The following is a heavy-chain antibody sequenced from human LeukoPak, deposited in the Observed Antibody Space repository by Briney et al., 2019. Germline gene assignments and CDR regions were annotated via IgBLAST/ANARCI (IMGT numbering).Heavy chain of an antibody. CDR1: GFTFSPHA. D-gene: IGHD3-16*01. CDR3: AKALQGRVWGSYSHASDI. V-gene: IGHV3-23*01. J-gene: IGHJ3*02. Sequence: GGSLRLSCAASGFTFSPHAMSWVRQAPGKGLEWVSVISGRDGTTYYADSVKGRFTISRDNSTNMLYLQMNSLRAEDTAVYYCAKALQGRVWGSYSHASDIWGQGTMVTVSP. CDR2: ISGRDGTT.